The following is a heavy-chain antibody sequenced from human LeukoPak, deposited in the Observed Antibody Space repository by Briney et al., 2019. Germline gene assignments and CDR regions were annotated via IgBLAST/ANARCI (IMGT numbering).Heavy chain of an antibody. CDR2: VSSGSSTI. Sequence: GGSLRLSCAASGFTFSDYYMSWIRQAPGKALEWVSYVSSGSSTIYYADSVKGRFTVSRDNGKRSLYLHMNSLRAEDTAVYYCARAAREGVVVVAAYYFDYWGQGTLVTVSS. D-gene: IGHD2-15*01. CDR3: ARAAREGVVVVAAYYFDY. CDR1: GFTFSDYY. V-gene: IGHV3-11*04. J-gene: IGHJ4*02.